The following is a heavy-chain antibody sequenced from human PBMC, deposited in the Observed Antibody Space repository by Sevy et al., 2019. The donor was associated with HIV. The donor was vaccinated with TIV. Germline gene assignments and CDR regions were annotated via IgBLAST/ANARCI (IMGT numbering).Heavy chain of an antibody. V-gene: IGHV3-23*01. Sequence: GGCLRLSCAASGFTFSTYAMIWVRQAPGKGLEWVSAISGSGGSTYYADSLEGRFTISRDNSKNTLYLQMNSLRAEDTAVYYCAKGDRTFYGMDVWGQGTTVTVSS. J-gene: IGHJ6*02. CDR2: ISGSGGST. D-gene: IGHD2-15*01. CDR3: AKGDRTFYGMDV. CDR1: GFTFSTYA.